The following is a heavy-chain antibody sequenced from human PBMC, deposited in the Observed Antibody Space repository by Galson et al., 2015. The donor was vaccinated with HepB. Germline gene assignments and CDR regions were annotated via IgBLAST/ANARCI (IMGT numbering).Heavy chain of an antibody. Sequence: SLRLSCAASGFIVSSNYMSWVRQAPGKGLEWVAVIPYDGSNKYYADSVKGRFTISRDNSKNTLYLQMNSLRAEDTAVYYCARDRGVGGIAVAGKDAWGQGTLVTVSS. D-gene: IGHD6-19*01. CDR1: GFIVSSNY. V-gene: IGHV3-30-3*01. J-gene: IGHJ5*02. CDR3: ARDRGVGGIAVAGKDA. CDR2: IPYDGSNK.